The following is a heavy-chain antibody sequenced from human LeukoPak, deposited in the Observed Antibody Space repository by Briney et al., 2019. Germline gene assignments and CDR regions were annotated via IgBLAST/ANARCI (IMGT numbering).Heavy chain of an antibody. Sequence: GGSLRLSCAASGFAFRTYAMSWVRQAPGKGLEGVSAISGSGDKTFYAESVRGRFTISRDNSKNTLYLQMNSLRAEDTAVYYCAKDLNYGFDSWGQGTLVTVSS. CDR2: ISGSGDKT. J-gene: IGHJ4*02. V-gene: IGHV3-23*01. CDR1: GFAFRTYA. CDR3: AKDLNYGFDS. D-gene: IGHD3-10*01.